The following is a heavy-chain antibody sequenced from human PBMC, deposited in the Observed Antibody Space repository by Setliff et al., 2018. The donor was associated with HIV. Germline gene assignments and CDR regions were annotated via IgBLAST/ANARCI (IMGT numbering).Heavy chain of an antibody. J-gene: IGHJ4*02. CDR3: ARLGPGPMFRTNFDY. Sequence: PGESLKISCKGSRYSFTNYWIGWVRQMPGKGLEWMGIINPGDSETRYNPPFQGQVTISADKSITTAYLQWSGLKASDTAIYYCARLGPGPMFRTNFDYWGQGTQVTVSS. V-gene: IGHV5-51*01. CDR2: INPGDSET. CDR1: RYSFTNYW. D-gene: IGHD3-10*01.